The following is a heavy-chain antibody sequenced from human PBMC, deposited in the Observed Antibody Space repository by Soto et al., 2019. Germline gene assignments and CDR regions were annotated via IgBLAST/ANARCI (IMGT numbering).Heavy chain of an antibody. V-gene: IGHV3-23*01. Sequence: GSLRLSCAASRFTFSSYAMNWVRQAPGKGLEWVSIISDSSDTTYYADSVKGRFTISRDNSKTTLYLQMDSLRAEDTAVYYCAKGGGDSLRYGMDVWGQGTTVTVSS. CDR2: ISDSSDTT. D-gene: IGHD2-21*02. CDR3: AKGGGDSLRYGMDV. CDR1: RFTFSSYA. J-gene: IGHJ6*02.